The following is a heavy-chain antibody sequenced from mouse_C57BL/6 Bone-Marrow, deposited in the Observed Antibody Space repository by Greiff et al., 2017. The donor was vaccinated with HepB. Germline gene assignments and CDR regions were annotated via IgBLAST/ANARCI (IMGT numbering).Heavy chain of an antibody. V-gene: IGHV2-2*01. CDR3: ARIYYDYDVDY. J-gene: IGHJ2*01. D-gene: IGHD2-4*01. CDR1: GFSLTSYG. CDR2: IWSGGST. Sequence: VQLVESGPGLVQPSQSLSITCTVSGFSLTSYGVHWVRQSPGKGLEWLGVIWSGGSTDYNAAFISRLSISKDNSKSQVFFKMNSLQADDSAIYYCARIYYDYDVDYWGQGTTLTVSS.